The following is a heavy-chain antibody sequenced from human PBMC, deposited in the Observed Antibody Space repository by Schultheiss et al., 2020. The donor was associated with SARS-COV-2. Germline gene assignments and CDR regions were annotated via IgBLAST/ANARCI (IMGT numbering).Heavy chain of an antibody. D-gene: IGHD1-26*01. CDR2: ISSSSSYI. CDR1: GFTFSSYG. V-gene: IGHV3-21*05. CDR3: AKGGGRELPLDY. J-gene: IGHJ4*02. Sequence: GGSLRLSCAASGFTFSSYGMHWVRQAPGKGLEWVSYISSSSSYIYYADSVKGRFTISRDNAKNTLYLQMNSLRAEDTAVYYCAKGGGRELPLDYWGQGTLVTVSS.